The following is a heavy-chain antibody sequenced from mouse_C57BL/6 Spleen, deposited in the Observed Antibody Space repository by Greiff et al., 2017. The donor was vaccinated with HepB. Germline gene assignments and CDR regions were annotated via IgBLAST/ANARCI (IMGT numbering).Heavy chain of an antibody. J-gene: IGHJ3*01. Sequence: VQLQQSGPELVKPGASVKISCKASGYAFSSSWMNWVKQRPGKGLEWIGRIYPGDGDTNYNGKFKGKATLTADKSSSTAYMQLSSLTSEDSAVYFCARVGSYEYVAWFAYWGQGTLVTVSA. D-gene: IGHD2-4*01. CDR1: GYAFSSSW. CDR2: IYPGDGDT. V-gene: IGHV1-82*01. CDR3: ARVGSYEYVAWFAY.